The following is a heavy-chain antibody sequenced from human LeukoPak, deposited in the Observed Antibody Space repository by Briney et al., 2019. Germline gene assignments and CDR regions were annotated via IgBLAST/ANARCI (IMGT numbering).Heavy chain of an antibody. CDR2: INPNSGDT. CDR1: GYTFTGYY. J-gene: IGHJ4*02. V-gene: IGHV1-2*02. D-gene: IGHD4-11*01. CDR3: ARGGDSTNFDY. Sequence: ASVKVSCKASGYTFTGYYMHWVRQAPGQGLEWMGWINPNSGDTNCAQKFQGRVTMTRDTSISTAYMELSRLRSDDPAVYYCARGGDSTNFDYWGQGTLVTVSS.